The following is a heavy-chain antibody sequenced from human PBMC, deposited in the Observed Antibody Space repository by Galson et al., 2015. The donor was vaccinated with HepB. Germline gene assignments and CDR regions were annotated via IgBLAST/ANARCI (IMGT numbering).Heavy chain of an antibody. J-gene: IGHJ4*02. CDR3: ARSLKYSYGYTDLFDY. V-gene: IGHV2-70*11. CDR1: GFSLSTSGMC. CDR2: IDWDDDK. D-gene: IGHD5-18*01. Sequence: PALVKPTQTLTLTCTFSGFSLSTSGMCVSWIRQPPGKALEWLARIDWDDDKYYSTSLKTRLTISKDTSKNQVVLTTTNMDPVDTATYYCARSLKYSYGYTDLFDYWGQGTLVTVSS.